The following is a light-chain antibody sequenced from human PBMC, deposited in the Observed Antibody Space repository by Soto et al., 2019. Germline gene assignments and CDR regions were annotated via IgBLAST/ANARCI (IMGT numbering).Light chain of an antibody. CDR1: QNIRSW. J-gene: IGKJ2*01. CDR2: DAS. Sequence: DIQMTQSPSTLSASVGDRVTITCRARQNIRSWLAWYQQKAGKAPKLLIYDASSLESGVPSRFSGGRSETQCTLTIDSLQPDDVASYYCQQYNDGYTFGQGTKLESK. CDR3: QQYNDGYT. V-gene: IGKV1-5*01.